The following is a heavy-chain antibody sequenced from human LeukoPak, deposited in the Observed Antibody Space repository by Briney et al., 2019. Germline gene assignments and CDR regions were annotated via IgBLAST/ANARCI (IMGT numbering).Heavy chain of an antibody. J-gene: IGHJ4*02. Sequence: GGSLRLSCTASGFTFGDYAMSWVRQAPGKGLEWVGFIRSKAYGGATEYAASVKGRFTISRDDSKSIAYLQMNSLKTEDTAVYYCTRESDLWSGSYSGGGDYWGQGTLVTVSS. CDR2: IRSKAYGGAT. CDR3: TRESDLWSGSYSGGGDY. CDR1: GFTFGDYA. D-gene: IGHD1-26*01. V-gene: IGHV3-49*04.